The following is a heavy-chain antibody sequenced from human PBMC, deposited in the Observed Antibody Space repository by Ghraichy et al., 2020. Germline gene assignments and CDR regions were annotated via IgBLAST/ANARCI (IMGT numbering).Heavy chain of an antibody. CDR1: GGSFSGYY. J-gene: IGHJ3*02. D-gene: IGHD3-22*01. V-gene: IGHV4-34*01. Sequence: SETLSLTCAVYGGSFSGYYWSWIRQPPGKGLEWIGEINHSGSTNYNPSLKSRVTISVDTSKNQFSLKLSSVTAADTAVYYCARVWRPDYDSSGYLIDAFDIWGQGTMVTVSS. CDR2: INHSGST. CDR3: ARVWRPDYDSSGYLIDAFDI.